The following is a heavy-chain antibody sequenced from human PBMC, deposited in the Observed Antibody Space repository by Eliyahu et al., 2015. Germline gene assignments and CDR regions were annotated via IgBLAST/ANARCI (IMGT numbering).Heavy chain of an antibody. D-gene: IGHD3-10*01. J-gene: IGHJ4*02. CDR2: IWYDGSNK. V-gene: IGHV3-33*01. Sequence: TFSSYGMHWVRQAPGKGLEWVAVIWYDGSNKYYADSVKGRFTISRDNSKNTLYLQMNSLRAEDTAVYYCARDMGGDYYDYWGQGTLVTVSS. CDR3: ARDMGGDYYDY. CDR1: TFSSYG.